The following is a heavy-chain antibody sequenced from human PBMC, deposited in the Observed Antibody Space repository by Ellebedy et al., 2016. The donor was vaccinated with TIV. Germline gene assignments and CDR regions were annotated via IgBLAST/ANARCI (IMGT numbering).Heavy chain of an antibody. J-gene: IGHJ3*02. CDR3: TTTDLTYYYDSSGYYRAAFDI. D-gene: IGHD3-22*01. CDR1: GLTFTNAW. CDR2: IKSKGDGETT. V-gene: IGHV3-15*01. Sequence: GESLKISCAASGLTFTNAWMNWVRQGPGEGLEWVGRIKSKGDGETTDYASPVKGRFTISSDDSKTTLYLEMNSLKTEDTAVYYCTTTDLTYYYDSSGYYRAAFDIWGQGTMVTVSS.